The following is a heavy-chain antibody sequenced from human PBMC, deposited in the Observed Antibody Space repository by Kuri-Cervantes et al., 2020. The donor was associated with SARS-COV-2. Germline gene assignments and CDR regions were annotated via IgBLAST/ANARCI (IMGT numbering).Heavy chain of an antibody. V-gene: IGHV4-34*01. J-gene: IGHJ5*02. CDR2: INHSGST. D-gene: IGHD1-26*01. CDR3: ARSFRYSGSWSNWFDP. CDR1: GGSFSGYY. Sequence: SQTLSLTCDVYGGSFSGYYWSWIRQPPGKGLEWIGEINHSGSTNYNPSLKSRVTISVDTSKNQFSLKLSSVTAADTAVYYCARSFRYSGSWSNWFDPWGQGTLVTVSS.